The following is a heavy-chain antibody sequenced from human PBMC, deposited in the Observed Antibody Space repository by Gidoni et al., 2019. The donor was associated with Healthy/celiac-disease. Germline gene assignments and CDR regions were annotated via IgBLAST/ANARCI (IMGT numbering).Heavy chain of an antibody. CDR1: GFPFSSYA. D-gene: IGHD3-10*01. J-gene: IGHJ4*02. CDR3: AKALLPLYPYGSGNDY. V-gene: IGHV3-23*01. CDR2: ISGSGGST. Sequence: EVQLLESGGGLVQPGGSLRLSWSASGFPFSSYAMGWVRQAPRKGGEGVSAISGSGGSTYYADSVKGRFTISRDNSKNTLYLQMNSLRAEDTAVYYCAKALLPLYPYGSGNDYWGQGTLVTVSS.